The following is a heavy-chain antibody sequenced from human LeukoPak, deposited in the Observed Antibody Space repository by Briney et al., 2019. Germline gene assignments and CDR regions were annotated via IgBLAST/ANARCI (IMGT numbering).Heavy chain of an antibody. J-gene: IGHJ4*02. V-gene: IGHV3-74*01. CDR3: ARESGYSYGSLFDY. Sequence: GGSLRLSCAASGFTFSDYWIHWVRQAPGKGLVWVSRINTDGTSTTYADSVRGRFTISRDNAKDSLYLQMNSLRAEDTAVYYCARESGYSYGSLFDYWGQGTLVTVSS. D-gene: IGHD5-18*01. CDR2: INTDGTST. CDR1: GFTFSDYW.